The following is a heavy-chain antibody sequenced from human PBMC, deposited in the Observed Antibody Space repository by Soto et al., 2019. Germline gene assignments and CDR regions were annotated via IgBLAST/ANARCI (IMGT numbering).Heavy chain of an antibody. CDR2: IDWDDDK. D-gene: IGHD6-6*01. CDR1: GFSLSTSGMC. Sequence: SGPTLVNPTQTLTLTCTFSGFSLSTSGMCVSWIRQPPGKALEWLALIDWDDDKYYSTSLKTRLTISKDTSKNQVVLTMTNMDPVDTATHYCAHYIAARYWFDPWGQGTLVTVSS. J-gene: IGHJ5*02. CDR3: AHYIAARYWFDP. V-gene: IGHV2-70*01.